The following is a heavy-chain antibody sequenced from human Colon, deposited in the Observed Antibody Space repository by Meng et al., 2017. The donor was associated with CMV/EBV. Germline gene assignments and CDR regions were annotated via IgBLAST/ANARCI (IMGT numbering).Heavy chain of an antibody. J-gene: IGHJ6*02. Sequence: SETLSLTCAVYGGSFSGYYWSWIRQPPGKGLEWIGEINHSGSTNYNPSLKSRVTISVDTSKNQFSLKLSSVTAADTAVYYCARAIHSGGCNGPSCYVYYYGMDVWGQGTTVTVSS. V-gene: IGHV4-34*01. CDR3: ARAIHSGGCNGPSCYVYYYGMDV. D-gene: IGHD2-8*01. CDR1: GGSFSGYY. CDR2: INHSGST.